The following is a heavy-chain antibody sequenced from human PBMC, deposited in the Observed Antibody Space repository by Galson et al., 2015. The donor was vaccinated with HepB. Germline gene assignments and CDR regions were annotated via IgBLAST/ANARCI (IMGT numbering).Heavy chain of an antibody. J-gene: IGHJ4*02. D-gene: IGHD6-13*01. CDR3: ARRLLIAAAGTRKLEYFDY. Sequence: QSGAEVKKPGESLKISCKGSGYSFTSYWIGWVRQMPGKGLEWMGIIYPGDSDTRYSPSFQGQVTISADKSISTAYLQWSSLKASDTAMYYCARRLLIAAAGTRKLEYFDYWGQGTLVTVSS. V-gene: IGHV5-51*03. CDR2: IYPGDSDT. CDR1: GYSFTSYW.